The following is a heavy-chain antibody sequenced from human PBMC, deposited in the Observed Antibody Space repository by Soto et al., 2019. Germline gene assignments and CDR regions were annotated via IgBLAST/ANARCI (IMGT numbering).Heavy chain of an antibody. CDR3: AREDGYRGGDAFDI. J-gene: IGHJ3*02. CDR2: INSDGSST. V-gene: IGHV3-74*01. CDR1: GFTFSSYW. Sequence: GGSLRLSCAASGFTFSSYWMHWVRQAPGKGLVWVSRINSDGSSTSYADSVKGRFTISRDNAKNTLYLQMNSLRAEDTAVYYCAREDGYRGGDAFDIWGQGTMVTVSS. D-gene: IGHD5-12*01.